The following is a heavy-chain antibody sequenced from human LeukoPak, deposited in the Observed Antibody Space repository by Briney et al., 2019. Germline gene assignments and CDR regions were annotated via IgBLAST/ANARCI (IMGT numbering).Heavy chain of an antibody. Sequence: GGSLRLSCAVSGFTFSSYSMNWVRQAPGKGLEWVSAISGNSCWIYYADSVKGRFTISRDNAKNSLYLQLDGLRADDTAVYYCARKVPSAQSDFWGQGTLVTVSS. V-gene: IGHV3-21*01. CDR2: ISGNSCWI. CDR1: GFTFSSYS. J-gene: IGHJ4*02. CDR3: ARKVPSAQSDF.